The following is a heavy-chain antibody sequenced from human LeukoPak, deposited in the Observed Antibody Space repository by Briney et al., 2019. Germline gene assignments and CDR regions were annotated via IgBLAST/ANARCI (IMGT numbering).Heavy chain of an antibody. V-gene: IGHV3-74*01. Sequence: GGSLRLSCAASGFTFSSYWTSWVRQAPGKGLVWVSRINSDGSSTNYADSVKGRFTISRDNAKNTLHLQMNSLRAEDTAVYYCARGARGSGTASDYWGQGTLVTVSS. CDR2: INSDGSST. CDR1: GFTFSSYW. D-gene: IGHD3-10*01. CDR3: ARGARGSGTASDY. J-gene: IGHJ4*02.